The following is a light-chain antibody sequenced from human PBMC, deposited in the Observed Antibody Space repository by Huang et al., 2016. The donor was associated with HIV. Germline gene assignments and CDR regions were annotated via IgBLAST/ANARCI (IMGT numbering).Light chain of an antibody. CDR2: GVS. V-gene: IGKV3-15*01. J-gene: IGKJ4*01. CDR3: QQYDKWPPLT. CDR1: QSVTSN. Sequence: EIVMTQSPATLSVSPGESATLSCRASQSVTSNLAWYQHKPGQAPRLLVVGVSSRATGIPARFSGSGSGTEFTLTISNLQSEDFALYYCQQYDKWPPLTFGGGTKVEIK.